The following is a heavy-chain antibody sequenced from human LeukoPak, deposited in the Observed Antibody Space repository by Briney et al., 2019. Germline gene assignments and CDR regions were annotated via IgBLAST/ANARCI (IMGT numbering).Heavy chain of an antibody. CDR3: AVGYSSGWAYYFDY. CDR1: GYTFTGYY. CDR2: INPNSDGT. V-gene: IGHV1-2*02. D-gene: IGHD6-19*01. J-gene: IGHJ4*02. Sequence: ASVKVSCKASGYTFTGYYIHWVRQAPGQGLEWMGWINPNSDGTNYAQKFQGRVTMTRDTSISTAYMELSRLRSDDTAVYYCAVGYSSGWAYYFDYWGQGTLVTVSS.